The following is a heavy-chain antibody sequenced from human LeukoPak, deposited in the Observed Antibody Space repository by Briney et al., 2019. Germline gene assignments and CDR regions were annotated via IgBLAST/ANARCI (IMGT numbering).Heavy chain of an antibody. CDR2: INHSGST. CDR1: GGSFSGYY. J-gene: IGHJ4*02. V-gene: IGHV4-34*01. D-gene: IGHD5-18*01. CDR3: ARSGYSYGYRGAGRYYFDY. Sequence: PSETLSLTCAVYGGSFSGYYWSWIRQPPGKGLEWIGEINHSGSTNYNPSLKSRVTISVDTSKNQFSLKLSSVTAADTAVYYCARSGYSYGYRGAGRYYFDYWGQGTLVTVSS.